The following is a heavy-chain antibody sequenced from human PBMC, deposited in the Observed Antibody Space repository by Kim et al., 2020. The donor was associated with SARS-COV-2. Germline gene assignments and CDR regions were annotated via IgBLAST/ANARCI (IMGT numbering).Heavy chain of an antibody. CDR3: ARSHYDFWSGYYSHYSMDV. D-gene: IGHD3-3*01. Sequence: ASVKVSCKASGYTFTSYAMNWVRQAPGQGLEWMGWINTNTGNPTYAQGFTGRFVFSLDTSVSTAYLQISSLKAEDTAVYYCARSHYDFWSGYYSHYSMDVWGQGTTVTVSS. CDR1: GYTFTSYA. V-gene: IGHV7-4-1*02. CDR2: INTNTGNP. J-gene: IGHJ6*02.